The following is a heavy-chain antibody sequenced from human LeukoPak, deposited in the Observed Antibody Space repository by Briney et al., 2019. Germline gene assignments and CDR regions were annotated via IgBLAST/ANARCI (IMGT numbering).Heavy chain of an antibody. CDR2: ISSDGSNK. Sequence: QPGRSLRLSCAASGFTFSSYGMHWVRQAPGKGLEWVAVISSDGSNKYYADSVKGRFTISRDNSKNTLYLQMNSLRAEDTAVYYCARDRPDWGLASDYWGQGTLVTVSS. D-gene: IGHD7-27*01. J-gene: IGHJ4*02. CDR1: GFTFSSYG. CDR3: ARDRPDWGLASDY. V-gene: IGHV3-30*03.